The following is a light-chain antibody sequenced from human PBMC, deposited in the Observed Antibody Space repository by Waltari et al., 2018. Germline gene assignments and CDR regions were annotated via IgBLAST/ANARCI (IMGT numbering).Light chain of an antibody. J-gene: IGKJ2*01. V-gene: IGKV3-11*01. CDR1: QNVGSY. CDR3: QQRINWTPHT. Sequence: EIVLTQSPATLSLSPGGTATLSCRASQNVGSYLAWYQQKPGQPPRLLIYDASNRATGVPARFRGSGSGTDFTLTISSLEAEDFAVYYCQQRINWTPHTFGQGARLEIK. CDR2: DAS.